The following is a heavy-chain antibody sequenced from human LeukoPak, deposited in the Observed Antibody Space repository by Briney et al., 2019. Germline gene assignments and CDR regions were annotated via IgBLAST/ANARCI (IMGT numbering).Heavy chain of an antibody. V-gene: IGHV3-48*01. D-gene: IGHD3-22*01. CDR1: GFTFGSYS. J-gene: IGHJ6*03. CDR2: ISSSSSTI. Sequence: GGSLRLSCAASGFTFGSYSMNWVRQAPGKGLEWVSYISSSSSTIYYADSVKGRFTISRDNAKNSLYLQMNSLRAEDTAVYYCPRAYYYDSSGYSNMDVWGKGTTVTVSS. CDR3: PRAYYYDSSGYSNMDV.